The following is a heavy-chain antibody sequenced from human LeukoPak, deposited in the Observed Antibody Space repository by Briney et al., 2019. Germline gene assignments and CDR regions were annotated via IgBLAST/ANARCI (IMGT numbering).Heavy chain of an antibody. Sequence: ASVKVSCKASGYTFTGHYMHWVRQAPGQGLEWMGWINPNSGGTNYAQKFQGRVTTTRDTSISTACMELSRLRSDDTAVYYCARGTTIFGVVIIRFDPWGQGTLVTVSS. D-gene: IGHD3-3*01. CDR2: INPNSGGT. CDR1: GYTFTGHY. J-gene: IGHJ5*02. V-gene: IGHV1-2*02. CDR3: ARGTTIFGVVIIRFDP.